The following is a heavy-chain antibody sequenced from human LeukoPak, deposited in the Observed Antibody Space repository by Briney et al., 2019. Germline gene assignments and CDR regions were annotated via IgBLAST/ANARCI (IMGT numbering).Heavy chain of an antibody. J-gene: IGHJ3*02. Sequence: SETLSLTCTVSGGSISSYYWSWIRQPPGKGLEWIGYIYYSGSTNYNPSLKSRVTISVDTSKNQFSLKLSSVTAADTAVYYCARIRRYGGLDAFDIWGQGTMVTVSS. D-gene: IGHD4-23*01. CDR3: ARIRRYGGLDAFDI. CDR2: IYYSGST. V-gene: IGHV4-59*01. CDR1: GGSISSYY.